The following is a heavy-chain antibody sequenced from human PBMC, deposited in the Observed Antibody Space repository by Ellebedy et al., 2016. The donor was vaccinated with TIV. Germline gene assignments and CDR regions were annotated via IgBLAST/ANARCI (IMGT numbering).Heavy chain of an antibody. Sequence: GESLKISCEASGFTFSTYPMSWVRQAPGKGLEWVAHINDDESEKLYVDSVKGRFTISRDNAKNSLYLQMNSLRAEDTAVYYCATSGYSSTWLFRGMDVWGQGTTVTVS. J-gene: IGHJ6*01. D-gene: IGHD6-13*01. V-gene: IGHV3-7*03. CDR1: GFTFSTYP. CDR2: INDDESEK. CDR3: ATSGYSSTWLFRGMDV.